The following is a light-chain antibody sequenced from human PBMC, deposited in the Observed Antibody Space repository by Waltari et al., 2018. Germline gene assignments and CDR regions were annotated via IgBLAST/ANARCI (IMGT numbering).Light chain of an antibody. CDR3: QQHFTSLSYT. J-gene: IGKJ5*01. V-gene: IGKV3-11*01. CDR1: KSVNSY. Sequence: EMVLTQSPATLSWSQGERATLSRRTSKSVNSYLAWYQNKPGQAPRLLIYDASSRAAGIPARFSGSGSGTDFTLTISSLEPDDFALYYCQQHFTSLSYTFGQGTQLEIK. CDR2: DAS.